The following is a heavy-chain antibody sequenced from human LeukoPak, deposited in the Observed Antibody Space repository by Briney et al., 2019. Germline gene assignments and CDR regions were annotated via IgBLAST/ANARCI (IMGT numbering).Heavy chain of an antibody. CDR2: IYYSGST. D-gene: IGHD3-10*01. CDR3: AKTQTRVV. V-gene: IGHV4-39*01. CDR1: GGSISSSSYY. Sequence: SETLSLTCTVSGGSISSSSYYWGWIRQPPGKGLEWIGSIYYSGSTFYNPSLKSRVTISVDTSKNQFSLKLSSVTATDTAVYYCAKTQTRVVWGKGTTVTVFS. J-gene: IGHJ6*03.